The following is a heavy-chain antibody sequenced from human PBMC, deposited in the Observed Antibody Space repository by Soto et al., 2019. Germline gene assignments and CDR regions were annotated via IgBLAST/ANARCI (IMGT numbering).Heavy chain of an antibody. J-gene: IGHJ5*02. Sequence: ASVKVSCKASGYTFTSYAMHWVRQAPGQRLEWMGWINAGNGNTKYSQKLQGRVTITRDTSASTAYMELSSLRSEDTALYYCARVRFGWFDPWGQGTLVTVSS. CDR1: GYTFTSYA. CDR3: ARVRFGWFDP. D-gene: IGHD3-10*01. CDR2: INAGNGNT. V-gene: IGHV1-3*01.